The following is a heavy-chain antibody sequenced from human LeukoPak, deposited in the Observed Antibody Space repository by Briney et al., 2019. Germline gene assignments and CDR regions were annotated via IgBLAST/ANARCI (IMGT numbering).Heavy chain of an antibody. V-gene: IGHV1-2*02. CDR1: GYTFTGHY. Sequence: ASVKVSCKASGYTFTGHYLHWVRQAPGLGLEWMGWIDPNSGGTNYAQKFQGRVTMTRDTSISTASMEMRSLKSDDTAVYYCARDFGSSSAWYEFDYWGQGTLVTVSS. CDR3: ARDFGSSSAWYEFDY. J-gene: IGHJ4*02. D-gene: IGHD6-19*01. CDR2: IDPNSGGT.